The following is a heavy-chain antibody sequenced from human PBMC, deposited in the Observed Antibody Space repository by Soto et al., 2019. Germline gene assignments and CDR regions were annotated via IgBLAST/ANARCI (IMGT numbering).Heavy chain of an antibody. V-gene: IGHV4-31*03. D-gene: IGHD3-22*01. Sequence: QVQLQESGPGLVKPSQTLSLNCTVSGGSVSSGGYYWSWIRQHPGKGLEWIGHIYYSGTTYYNPSLKSRLTMSVDTSKNQFSLSLTSVTAADAAVYYCARFTTGYYSPHAFHVWGQGTTVTVSS. J-gene: IGHJ3*01. CDR3: ARFTTGYYSPHAFHV. CDR1: GGSVSSGGYY. CDR2: IYYSGTT.